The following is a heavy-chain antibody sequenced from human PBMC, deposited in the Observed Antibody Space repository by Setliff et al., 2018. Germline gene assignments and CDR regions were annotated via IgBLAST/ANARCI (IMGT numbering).Heavy chain of an antibody. CDR1: GGPFTNTNHY. CDR2: IFTSGST. D-gene: IGHD1-26*01. V-gene: IGHV4-61*05. J-gene: IGHJ4*02. CDR3: ARLGATVKRGYFDF. Sequence: SETLSLTCSVSGGPFTNTNHYWGWIRQPPGKVLEWIGYIFTSGSTQYNPSLKSRATISRDTSSNQFSLKLFSVTAADTAVYYCARLGATVKRGYFDFWGQGTLVTVSS.